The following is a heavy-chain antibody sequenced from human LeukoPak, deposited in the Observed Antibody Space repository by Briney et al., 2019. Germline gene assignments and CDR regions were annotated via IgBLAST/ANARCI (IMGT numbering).Heavy chain of an antibody. D-gene: IGHD4-17*01. J-gene: IGHJ4*02. CDR2: ISSSSSYI. Sequence: GGSLRLSCAASGFTFSSYSVNWVRQAPGKGLEWVSSISSSSSYIYYADSVKGRFTISRDNAKNSLYLQMNSLRAEDTAVYYCARSRTTVTTFFDYWGQGTLVTVSS. V-gene: IGHV3-21*01. CDR3: ARSRTTVTTFFDY. CDR1: GFTFSSYS.